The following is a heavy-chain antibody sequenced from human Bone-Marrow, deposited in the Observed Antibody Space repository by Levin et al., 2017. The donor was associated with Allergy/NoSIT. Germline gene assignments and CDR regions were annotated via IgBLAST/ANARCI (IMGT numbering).Heavy chain of an antibody. V-gene: IGHV3-7*02. CDR2: INRDGGDG. Sequence: GESLKISCASSGFTFSGYWMALVRQAPGKGLEWVANINRDGGDGYYVDSVKGRFTISRHNARNSLDLQMNSLRVEDTAVYYCARNGAWSFEFWGQGTLVTVSS. D-gene: IGHD2-8*01. CDR1: GFTFSGYW. J-gene: IGHJ4*02. CDR3: ARNGAWSFEF.